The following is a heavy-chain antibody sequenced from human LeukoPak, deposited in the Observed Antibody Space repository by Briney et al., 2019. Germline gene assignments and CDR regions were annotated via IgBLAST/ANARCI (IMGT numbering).Heavy chain of an antibody. CDR1: GFTFSSYS. Sequence: PGGSLRLSCAASGFTFSSYSMNWVRQAPGKGLEWVSSISSSSSYIYYADSVKGRFTISRDNAKNSLYLQMNSLRAEDTAVYYCARTSSLSYGLFDYWGQGTLVTVSS. CDR2: ISSSSSYI. J-gene: IGHJ4*02. D-gene: IGHD5-18*01. V-gene: IGHV3-21*01. CDR3: ARTSSLSYGLFDY.